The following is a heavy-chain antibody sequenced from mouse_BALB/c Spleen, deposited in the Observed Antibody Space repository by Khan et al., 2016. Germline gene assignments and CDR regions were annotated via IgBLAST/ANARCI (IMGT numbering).Heavy chain of an antibody. Sequence: QVQLQQSGAELARPGASVKMSCKASGYTFTTYTMQWVKQRPGQGLEWIGYINPSSNYSNYNQKFKDKATLTAEKSSSTAYMQLRRMTSEDSAVYYCARGDGNNAYWGQGTLCTVSA. CDR3: ARGDGNNAY. V-gene: IGHV1-4*01. CDR2: INPSSNYS. J-gene: IGHJ3*01. CDR1: GYTFTTYT. D-gene: IGHD2-1*01.